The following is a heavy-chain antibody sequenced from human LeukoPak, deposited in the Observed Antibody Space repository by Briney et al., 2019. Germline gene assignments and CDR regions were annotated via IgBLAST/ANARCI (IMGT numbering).Heavy chain of an antibody. CDR3: VRVAVAGTGDY. V-gene: IGHV3-64*01. CDR1: GFTFSSYA. Sequence: PGGSLRLSCAASGFTFSSYARHWVRQAPGKGLEYVSAISSNGGSTYYANSVKGRFTISRDNSKNTLYLQMGSLRAEDMAVYYCVRVAVAGTGDYWGQGTLVTVSS. D-gene: IGHD6-19*01. CDR2: ISSNGGST. J-gene: IGHJ4*02.